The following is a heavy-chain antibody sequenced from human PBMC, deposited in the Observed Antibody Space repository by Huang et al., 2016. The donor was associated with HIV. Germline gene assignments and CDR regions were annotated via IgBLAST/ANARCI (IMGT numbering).Heavy chain of an antibody. CDR2: IVPSLRRP. CDR3: ARGVFDGVWSGDLLPHFYYMDV. CDR1: GGTFSSYG. D-gene: IGHD3-10*01. J-gene: IGHJ6*03. V-gene: IGHV1-69*13. Sequence: QVQLVQSGAEMKKPGSSVKVSCTAPGGTFSSYGISWVRQAPGQGLEWMGGIVPSLRRPDYEQKFQGRRTITADESTSTAYMELSSLRSQDSAIYFCARGVFDGVWSGDLLPHFYYMDVWGKGTTVTVSS.